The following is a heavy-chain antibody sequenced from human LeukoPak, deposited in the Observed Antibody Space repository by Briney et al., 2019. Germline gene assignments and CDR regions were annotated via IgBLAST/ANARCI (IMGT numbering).Heavy chain of an antibody. V-gene: IGHV4-61*01. CDR1: GGSVSSGSYY. CDR3: AREVVVAGDIDY. Sequence: PSETLSLTCTVSGGSVSSGSYYWSWIRQPPGKGLEWIGYIYYSGSTNYNPSLKSRVTISVDTSKNQFSLKLSSVTAADTAVYYCAREVVVAGDIDYWGQGTLVTVSS. CDR2: IYYSGST. J-gene: IGHJ4*02. D-gene: IGHD2-15*01.